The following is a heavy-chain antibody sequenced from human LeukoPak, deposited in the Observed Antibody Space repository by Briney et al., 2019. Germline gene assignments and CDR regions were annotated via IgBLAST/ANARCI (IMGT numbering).Heavy chain of an antibody. V-gene: IGHV4-34*01. Sequence: PSETLSLTCAVYGGSFSGYYWSWIRQPPGKGLEWIGEINHSGSTNYNPSLKSRVTISVDTSKNQFSLKLSSVTAADTAVYYCASDSVTTFGYWGQGTLVTVSS. D-gene: IGHD4-17*01. CDR2: INHSGST. J-gene: IGHJ4*02. CDR1: GGSFSGYY. CDR3: ASDSVTTFGY.